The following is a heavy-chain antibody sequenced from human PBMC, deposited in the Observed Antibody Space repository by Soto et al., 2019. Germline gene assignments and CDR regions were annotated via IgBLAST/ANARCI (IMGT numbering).Heavy chain of an antibody. Sequence: EVQLLESGGGLVQPGGSLRLSCAASGFTFSNYAMSWVRQAPGKGLEWVSVISGSGGSTYYADSVKGRFTISRDNSKNTLYLQMTSLRAEDTAVYYCAKRSIGSYFDYWGQGTLVTVSS. CDR3: AKRSIGSYFDY. CDR2: ISGSGGST. CDR1: GFTFSNYA. D-gene: IGHD1-26*01. V-gene: IGHV3-23*01. J-gene: IGHJ4*02.